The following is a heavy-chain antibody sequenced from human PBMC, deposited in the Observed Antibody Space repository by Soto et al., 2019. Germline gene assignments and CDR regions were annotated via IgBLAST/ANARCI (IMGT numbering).Heavy chain of an antibody. CDR1: GFTFGASA. V-gene: IGHV3-74*01. J-gene: IGHJ4*02. CDR3: AKVPYYDILYQFDY. Sequence: PGGSLRLSCAASGFTFGASALHWVRQAPGKGLVWVSRINSDGSSTSYADSVKGRFTISRDNSKNTLYLQMNSLRAEDTAVYYCAKVPYYDILYQFDYWGQGTLVTVSS. CDR2: INSDGSST. D-gene: IGHD3-9*01.